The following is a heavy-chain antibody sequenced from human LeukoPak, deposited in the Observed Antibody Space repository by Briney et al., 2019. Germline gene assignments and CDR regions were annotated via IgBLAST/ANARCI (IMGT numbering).Heavy chain of an antibody. D-gene: IGHD3-16*01. CDR2: ISNSGDTM. V-gene: IGHV3-48*03. Sequence: PGGSLRLSCAASGFTFSSYEMNWVRQAPGKGLEWVSYISNSGDTMYYADSVRGRFTTSRDNAKNSLYLQMNSLRAEDTAMYYCVKMTSYGGNRFDYWGQGSLVTVSS. J-gene: IGHJ4*02. CDR3: VKMTSYGGNRFDY. CDR1: GFTFSSYE.